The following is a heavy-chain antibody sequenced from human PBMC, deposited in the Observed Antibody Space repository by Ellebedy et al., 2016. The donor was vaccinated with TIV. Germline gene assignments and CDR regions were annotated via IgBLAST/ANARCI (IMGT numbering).Heavy chain of an antibody. J-gene: IGHJ4*02. CDR2: ISSTGSRT. CDR3: AKGRGGGSDTSAPRYYFDY. V-gene: IGHV3-23*01. D-gene: IGHD3-22*01. CDR1: GFTFSTYG. Sequence: PGGSLRLSCAASGFTFSTYGMHWVRQAPGKGLEWVSTISSTGSRTYYADSVEGRFIISRDNSKKTLYLQMNSLSAEDTAVYYCAKGRGGGSDTSAPRYYFDYWGLGTLVTVSS.